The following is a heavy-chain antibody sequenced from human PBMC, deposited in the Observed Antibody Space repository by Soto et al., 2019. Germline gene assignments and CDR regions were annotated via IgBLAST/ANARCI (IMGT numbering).Heavy chain of an antibody. J-gene: IGHJ5*02. D-gene: IGHD3-3*01. Sequence: QVQLQESGPGLVKPSQTLSLTCTVSGGSISSGDYYWSWIRQHPGKGLEWIGYISYSGSTYYNPSLKSRVTISVDTSKNQFSLKLNSVTAADTAVYYCARWWSGSRQGFDPWGQGTLVTVSS. CDR1: GGSISSGDYY. V-gene: IGHV4-31*03. CDR3: ARWWSGSRQGFDP. CDR2: ISYSGST.